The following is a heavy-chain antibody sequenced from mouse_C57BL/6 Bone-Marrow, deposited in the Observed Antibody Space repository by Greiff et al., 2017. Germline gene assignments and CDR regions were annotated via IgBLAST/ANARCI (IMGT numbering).Heavy chain of an antibody. CDR3: ARSGSYSNYFAWFAY. J-gene: IGHJ3*01. CDR2: IYPRSGNT. CDR1: GYTFTSYG. Sequence: VKLQESGAELARPGASVKLSCKASGYTFTSYGISWVKQRTGQGLEWIGEIYPRSGNTYYNEKFKGKATLTADKSSSTAYMELRSLTSEDSAVYFCARSGSYSNYFAWFAYWGQGTLVTVSA. V-gene: IGHV1-81*01. D-gene: IGHD2-5*01.